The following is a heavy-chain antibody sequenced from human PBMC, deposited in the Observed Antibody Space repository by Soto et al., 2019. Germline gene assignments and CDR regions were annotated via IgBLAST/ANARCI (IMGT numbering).Heavy chain of an antibody. CDR3: TKNSAYALDY. Sequence: LSLTCDVSRYSFRNNNWWSWVRQSPGEGLEWIGELHHGGSTNYNPSLESRVTFSVDKSKNQFFLKLSSVTAADTAVYYCTKNSAYALDYWGQGTLVTVSS. D-gene: IGHD5-12*01. J-gene: IGHJ4*02. CDR2: LHHGGST. CDR1: RYSFRNNNW. V-gene: IGHV4-4*02.